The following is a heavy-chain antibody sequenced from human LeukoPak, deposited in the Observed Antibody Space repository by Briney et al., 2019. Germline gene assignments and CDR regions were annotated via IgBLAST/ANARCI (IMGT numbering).Heavy chain of an antibody. D-gene: IGHD3-10*01. J-gene: IGHJ6*02. CDR3: ARGDLDYYYGMDV. CDR1: GGSISSYY. CDR2: IYYSGST. Sequence: TASETLSLTCTVSGGSISSYYWSWIRQPPGKGLEWIGYIYYSGSTNYNPSLKSRVTISVDTSKNQFSLKLSSVTAADTAVYYCARGDLDYYYGMDVWGQGTTVTVSS. V-gene: IGHV4-59*08.